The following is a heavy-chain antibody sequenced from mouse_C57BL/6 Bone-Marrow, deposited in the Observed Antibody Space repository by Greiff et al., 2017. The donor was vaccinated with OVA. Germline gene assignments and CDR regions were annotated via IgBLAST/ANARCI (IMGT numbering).Heavy chain of an antibody. Sequence: VQLQQSGAELVRPGASVKLSCTASGFNIKDDYMHWVKQRPEQGLEWIGWIDPEDGDTEYASKFQGKATITADTSSNTAYLQLSSLTSEDTAVYYCTGLLWLRRGYWGQGTTLTVSS. CDR3: TGLLWLRRGY. CDR1: GFNIKDDY. J-gene: IGHJ2*01. CDR2: IDPEDGDT. D-gene: IGHD2-2*01. V-gene: IGHV14-4*01.